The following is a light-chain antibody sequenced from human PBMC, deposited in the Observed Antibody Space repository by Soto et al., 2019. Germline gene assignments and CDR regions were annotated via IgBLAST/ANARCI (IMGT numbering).Light chain of an antibody. Sequence: DIQMTPSPSPLSATVRDKVTNTCPASQSKNNRLARYQQKPGKALILLIYKASSLESGVPSRFSGSGSGTEFTLTISSLQPDDSATYYCQQYNSYWTFGQGTKVDIK. CDR3: QQYNSYWT. V-gene: IGKV1-5*03. CDR2: KAS. J-gene: IGKJ1*01. CDR1: QSKNNR.